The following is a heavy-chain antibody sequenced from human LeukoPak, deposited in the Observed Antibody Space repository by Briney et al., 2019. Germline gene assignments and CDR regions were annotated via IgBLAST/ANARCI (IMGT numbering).Heavy chain of an antibody. CDR3: AKDPGSNSYGSFDS. V-gene: IGHV3-23*01. Sequence: PGGSLRLSCAASGFTFSTYAMTWVRQAPGKGLEWVSSTSGSGRNTYYADSVKGRFTISRDNSKNTLYLQMNSLRAEDTAIYYCAKDPGSNSYGSFDSWGRGTLVTVSS. CDR1: GFTFSTYA. J-gene: IGHJ4*02. CDR2: TSGSGRNT. D-gene: IGHD5-18*01.